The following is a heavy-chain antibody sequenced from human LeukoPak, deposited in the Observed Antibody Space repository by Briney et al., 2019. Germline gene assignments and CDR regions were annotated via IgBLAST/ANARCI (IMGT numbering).Heavy chain of an antibody. Sequence: PSETLSLTCSVSGGSISSGSYYCGWVRQPPGKGLEWIGSMFYSGKTYCNPSLKSRVTISVDTSKNQFSLKLTSVTAADTAVYYCAGANDPPFDYWGQGILVAVSS. CDR2: MFYSGKT. CDR3: AGANDPPFDY. V-gene: IGHV4-39*01. J-gene: IGHJ4*02. CDR1: GGSISSGSYY.